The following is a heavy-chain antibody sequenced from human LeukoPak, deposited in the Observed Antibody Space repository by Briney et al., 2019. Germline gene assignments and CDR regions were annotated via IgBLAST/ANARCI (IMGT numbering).Heavy chain of an antibody. CDR2: IIPLFGTA. V-gene: IGHV1-69*13. J-gene: IGHJ5*02. Sequence: ASVKVSCKPSGGTFSSYAISWVRQAPGQGLEWMGGIIPLFGTATYAQKFQGRVTITADESTSTAYMELSSLRSEDTAVYYCARDLGFTMVRGRINWFDPWGQGTLVTVSS. CDR3: ARDLGFTMVRGRINWFDP. D-gene: IGHD3-10*01. CDR1: GGTFSSYA.